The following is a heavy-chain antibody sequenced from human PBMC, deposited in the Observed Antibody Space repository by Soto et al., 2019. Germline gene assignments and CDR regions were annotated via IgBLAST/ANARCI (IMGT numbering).Heavy chain of an antibody. CDR3: SRSLAIGFDS. D-gene: IGHD3-16*01. V-gene: IGHV3-49*04. CDR1: GFSFAAYT. CDR2: IRRIAYGGTT. Sequence: PGGSLRLSCSASGFSFAAYTMSWVRLTPGKGLEWVGFIRRIAYGGTTDYAASVKGRFTISRDDSRKIVYLQMSRLKIEDTAVYYCSRSLAIGFDSWGQGTLVTVS. J-gene: IGHJ4*02.